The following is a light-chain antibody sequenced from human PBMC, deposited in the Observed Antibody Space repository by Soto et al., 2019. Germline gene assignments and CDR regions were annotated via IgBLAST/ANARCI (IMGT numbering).Light chain of an antibody. CDR2: HAS. CDR3: QQNYNYLWT. J-gene: IGKJ1*01. CDR1: QSISSW. V-gene: IGKV1-5*01. Sequence: DIQMTQSPSTLSASVGDRVTITCRASQSISSWLAWYQQRPGKAPNLLIYHASSLESGVPSWFSCSASETECTLTMSSLQPDDFATYYCQQNYNYLWTFGQGTKVEIK.